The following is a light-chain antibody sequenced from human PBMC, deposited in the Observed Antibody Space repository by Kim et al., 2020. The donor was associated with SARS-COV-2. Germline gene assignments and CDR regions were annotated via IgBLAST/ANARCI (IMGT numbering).Light chain of an antibody. Sequence: DIQMTQSPSAMSASVGDRVTITCRASQGIRNYLAWFQQKPGKVPKRLIYGASNLQSGVPSRFSGSGSGTEFTLTISSLQPEDVATYYCQKYNSAPWTFGQGTKVDIK. V-gene: IGKV1-17*03. CDR1: QGIRNY. J-gene: IGKJ1*01. CDR3: QKYNSAPWT. CDR2: GAS.